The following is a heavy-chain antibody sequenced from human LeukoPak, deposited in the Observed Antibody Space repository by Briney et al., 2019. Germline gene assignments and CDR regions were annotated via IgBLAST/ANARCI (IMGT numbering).Heavy chain of an antibody. J-gene: IGHJ4*02. Sequence: GGSLRLSCAASGFTFSSYAMHRVRQAPGKGLEWVAVISYDGSNKYYADSVKGRFTISRDNSKNTLYLQMNSLRAEDTAVYYCARADYDILTLLLYWGQGTLVTVSS. D-gene: IGHD3-9*01. V-gene: IGHV3-30-3*01. CDR2: ISYDGSNK. CDR3: ARADYDILTLLLY. CDR1: GFTFSSYA.